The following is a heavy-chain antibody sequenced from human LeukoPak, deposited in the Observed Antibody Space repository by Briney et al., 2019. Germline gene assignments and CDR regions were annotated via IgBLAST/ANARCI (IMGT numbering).Heavy chain of an antibody. CDR2: ISAYNGNT. V-gene: IGHV1-18*01. J-gene: IGHJ4*02. CDR1: GYTFTSYG. D-gene: IGHD3-16*01. Sequence: HRASVKVSCKASGYTFTSYGISWVRQAPGQGLEWMGWISAYNGNTNYAQKLQGRVTMTRNTSISTAHMELSSLRSEDTAVYYCARGGMITFGYWGQGTLVTVSS. CDR3: ARGGMITFGY.